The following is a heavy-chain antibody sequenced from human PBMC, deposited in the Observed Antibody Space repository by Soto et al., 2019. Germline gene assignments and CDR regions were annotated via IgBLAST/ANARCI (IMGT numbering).Heavy chain of an antibody. Sequence: QVQLVQSGAEVKKPGASVKVSCKASGYTFTSYGISWVRQAPGQGREWMGWISAYNGNTNYAQKLQDRVTMTTVTYTSTAYTELMSLRSDDTAVYYCARQVHSSGYSPYDSYYGMDVWGQGTTVTVSS. D-gene: IGHD3-22*01. CDR1: GYTFTSYG. CDR2: ISAYNGNT. CDR3: ARQVHSSGYSPYDSYYGMDV. V-gene: IGHV1-18*04. J-gene: IGHJ6*01.